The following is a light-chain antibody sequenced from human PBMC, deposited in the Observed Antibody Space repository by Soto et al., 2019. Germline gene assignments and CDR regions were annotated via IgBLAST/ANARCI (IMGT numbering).Light chain of an antibody. Sequence: EIVMTQSPATLSVSPGGRVRLSCRASQSVTSNLAWYQQKVGQAPRLLFYGSSTRATGIPARFSGSGSGTEFTLTINSLQSEDFAVYYCQQYDNWPRTFGQGTKVDI. J-gene: IGKJ1*01. CDR1: QSVTSN. CDR3: QQYDNWPRT. CDR2: GSS. V-gene: IGKV3-15*01.